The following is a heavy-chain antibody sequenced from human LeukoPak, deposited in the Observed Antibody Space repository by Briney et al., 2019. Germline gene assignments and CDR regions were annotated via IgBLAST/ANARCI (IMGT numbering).Heavy chain of an antibody. CDR2: IFHSGST. D-gene: IGHD3-22*01. CDR1: GYSISSGFY. V-gene: IGHV4-38-2*02. CDR3: ARANYYDTSGYSRGAFDI. Sequence: SETLSLTCSVSGYSISSGFYWGWIRQPPGKGLEWIGSIFHSGSTYYNPSLKSRVTISVDTSKNQFSLKLSSVTAADTAVFYCARANYYDTSGYSRGAFDIWGQGTMVTVSS. J-gene: IGHJ3*02.